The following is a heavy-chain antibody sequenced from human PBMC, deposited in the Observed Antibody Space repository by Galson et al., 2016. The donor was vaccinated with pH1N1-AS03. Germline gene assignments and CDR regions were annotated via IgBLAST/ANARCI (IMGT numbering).Heavy chain of an antibody. CDR1: GFTFSNLW. V-gene: IGHV3-74*01. CDR2: VNGDGSST. J-gene: IGHJ4*02. Sequence: SLRLSCAASGFTFSNLWMHWVRQGPGKGLVWVARVNGDGSSTTYADSVKGRFTISRDNAKNTVYLQIISLRAEDTAVYYCATGRGYYYEYWGQGTLVTVSS. CDR3: ATGRGYYYEY. D-gene: IGHD3-10*01.